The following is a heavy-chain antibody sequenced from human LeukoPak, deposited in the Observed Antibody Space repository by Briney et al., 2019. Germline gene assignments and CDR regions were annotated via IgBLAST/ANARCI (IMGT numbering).Heavy chain of an antibody. CDR2: IYHSGST. D-gene: IGHD6-19*01. CDR3: ARARSSGWYGAAVTEFDY. Sequence: PSETLSLTCAVSGGSISSGGYSWSWIRQPPGKGLEWIGYIYHSGSTYYDPSLKSRVTISVDRSKNQFSLKLSSVTAADTAVYYCARARSSGWYGAAVTEFDYWGQGTLVTVSS. V-gene: IGHV4-30-2*01. CDR1: GGSISSGGYS. J-gene: IGHJ4*02.